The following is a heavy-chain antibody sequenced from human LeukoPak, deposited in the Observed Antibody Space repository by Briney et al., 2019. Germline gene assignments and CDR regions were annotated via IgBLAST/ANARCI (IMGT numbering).Heavy chain of an antibody. J-gene: IGHJ6*02. V-gene: IGHV3-30*18. D-gene: IGHD2-2*01. CDR1: VFTFSIYG. Sequence: GGSLRLSCAASVFTFSIYGMHWVRQSPGKGLEWLAFISYYGSNKYYADSVKGRFTISRDNSKNTLYLQMNSLRAEDTAVYYCAKDRGYCSSTSCEYYYYYGMDVWGQGTTVTVSS. CDR3: AKDRGYCSSTSCEYYYYYGMDV. CDR2: ISYYGSNK.